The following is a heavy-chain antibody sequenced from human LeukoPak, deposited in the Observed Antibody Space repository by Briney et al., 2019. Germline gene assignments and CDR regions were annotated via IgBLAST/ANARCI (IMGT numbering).Heavy chain of an antibody. Sequence: PGGSLRLSCAASGFTFSSYAMHWVRQAPGKGLEYVSAISSNGGSTYYANSVKGRFTISRDNSKNTLYLQMGSLRAEDMAVYYCARARITLYYFDYWGQGTPVTVSS. CDR3: ARARITLYYFDY. CDR2: ISSNGGST. D-gene: IGHD1-14*01. CDR1: GFTFSSYA. V-gene: IGHV3-64*01. J-gene: IGHJ4*02.